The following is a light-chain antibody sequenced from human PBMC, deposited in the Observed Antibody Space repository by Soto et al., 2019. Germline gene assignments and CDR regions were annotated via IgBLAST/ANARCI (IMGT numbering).Light chain of an antibody. Sequence: QSVLTQPASVSWSPGQAITISCTGTSSDVGSYNLVSWYQHHPGKAPKFIIYEDNKRPSGVSNRCSGSKSGNTVSLTISGLQAEDEADYYCCAYVRSNALLFGGGTQLTVL. CDR1: SSDVGSYNL. V-gene: IGLV2-23*01. CDR2: EDN. J-gene: IGLJ2*01. CDR3: CAYVRSNALL.